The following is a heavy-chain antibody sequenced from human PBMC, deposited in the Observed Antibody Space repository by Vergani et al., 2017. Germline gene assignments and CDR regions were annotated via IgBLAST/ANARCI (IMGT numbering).Heavy chain of an antibody. CDR2: IYYSGST. Sequence: VQLQESGPGLVKPSETLSLTCTVSGGSISSYYWSWIRQPPGKGLEWIGYIYYSGSTNYNPSLKSRVTISVDTSKNQFSLKLSSVTAADTAVYYCARVSAAVAGKGFDYWGQGTLVTVSS. D-gene: IGHD6-19*01. J-gene: IGHJ4*02. CDR1: GGSISSYY. CDR3: ARVSAAVAGKGFDY. V-gene: IGHV4-59*01.